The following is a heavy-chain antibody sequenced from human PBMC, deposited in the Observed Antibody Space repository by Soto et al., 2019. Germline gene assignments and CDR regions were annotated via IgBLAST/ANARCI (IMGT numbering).Heavy chain of an antibody. CDR1: GFTFSSYA. Sequence: GGSLRLSCAASGFTFSSYAMHWVRQAPGKGLEWISDISGIGTNKYYADSVKGRFTISRDKPKNSLDLQLNSLRAEDTALYYCARELLVVVAPTKYYLMAVGGQGTTVTLSS. CDR3: ARELLVVVAPTKYYLMAV. V-gene: IGHV3-48*01. D-gene: IGHD2-15*01. J-gene: IGHJ6*02. CDR2: ISGIGTNK.